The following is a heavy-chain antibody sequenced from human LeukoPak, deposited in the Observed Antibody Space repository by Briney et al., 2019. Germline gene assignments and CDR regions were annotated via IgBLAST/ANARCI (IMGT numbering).Heavy chain of an antibody. CDR1: GFPFSSYA. V-gene: IGHV3-23*01. CDR3: ARDHEVGATTHCFDY. J-gene: IGHJ4*02. Sequence: GGPLRLTCAASGFPFSSYAMGWVRQAPGKGLEWVSSIRGNGERTFYADSVKGRFTISRDNYKNTLYLQMNSLRAEDTAVYYCARDHEVGATTHCFDYWGQGTLVTVSS. D-gene: IGHD1-26*01. CDR2: IRGNGERT.